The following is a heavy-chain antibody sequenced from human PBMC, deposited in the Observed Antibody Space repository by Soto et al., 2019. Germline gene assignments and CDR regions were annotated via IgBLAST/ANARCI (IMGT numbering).Heavy chain of an antibody. CDR1: GFTFSNAW. Sequence: GGSLRLSCAAAGFTFSNAWMSLVRQGPGKGLEGVGRIKSKTDGGARDYGAPVKGRFIISNDDSKNTMYLQMNSLKADDTAVYYCTTAVDHVAVLIDLDVFYIWGKGTLVTGS. CDR3: TTAVDHVAVLIDLDVFYI. CDR2: IKSKTDGGAR. V-gene: IGHV3-15*01. J-gene: IGHJ3*02. D-gene: IGHD2-21*01.